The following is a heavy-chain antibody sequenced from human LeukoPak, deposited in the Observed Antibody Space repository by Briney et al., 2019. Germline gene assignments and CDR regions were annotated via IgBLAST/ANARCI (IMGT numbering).Heavy chain of an antibody. J-gene: IGHJ4*02. V-gene: IGHV3-11*04. Sequence: GGSLRLSCAASGFTFSDYYMSWIRQAPGKGLEWVSYISSSGYSTYYADSVKGRFTISRDNAKNSLFLQMNSLRAEDTAAYYCARDRLSGVVDFWGQGTLVTVSS. CDR1: GFTFSDYY. CDR2: ISSSGYST. CDR3: ARDRLSGVVDF.